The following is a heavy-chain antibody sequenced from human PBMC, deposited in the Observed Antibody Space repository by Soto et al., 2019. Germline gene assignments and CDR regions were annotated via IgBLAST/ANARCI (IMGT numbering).Heavy chain of an antibody. J-gene: IGHJ6*02. Sequence: SVKVSCKASGGTFSSYAISWVRQAPGQGLEWMGGIIPIFGTASYAQKFQGRVTMTRDTSTSTVYMELSSLRSEDTAVYYCARAVLYGDYRYYYYVMDVWGQGTTVTVSS. D-gene: IGHD4-17*01. CDR3: ARAVLYGDYRYYYYVMDV. V-gene: IGHV1-69*05. CDR1: GGTFSSYA. CDR2: IIPIFGTA.